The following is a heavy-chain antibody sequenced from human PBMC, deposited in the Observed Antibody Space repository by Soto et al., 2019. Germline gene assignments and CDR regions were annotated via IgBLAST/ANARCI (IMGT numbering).Heavy chain of an antibody. Sequence: QVQLVESGGGVVQPGRSLELSCAASGFTFSNYGMYWVRQAPGKGLEWVGVIWYDGSNKYYADSVKGRFTISRDNSKNTLYLQMNSVGAEDTSVYYCARAAPVVGARLGLDYWGQGTLVTVSS. CDR1: GFTFSNYG. CDR3: ARAAPVVGARLGLDY. D-gene: IGHD2-15*01. J-gene: IGHJ4*02. CDR2: IWYDGSNK. V-gene: IGHV3-33*01.